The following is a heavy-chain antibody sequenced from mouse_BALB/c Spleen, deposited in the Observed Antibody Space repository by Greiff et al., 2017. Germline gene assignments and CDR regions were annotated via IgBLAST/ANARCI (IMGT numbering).Heavy chain of an antibody. D-gene: IGHD1-1*01. J-gene: IGHJ4*01. CDR1: GFTFSSYG. V-gene: IGHV5-6*01. CDR3: ARHVTDYGSSYGYAMDY. Sequence: EVMLVESGGDLVKPGGSLKLSCAASGFTFSSYGMSWVRQTPDKRLEWVATISSGGSYTYYPDSVKGRFTISRDNAKNTLYLQMSSLKSEDTAMYYCARHVTDYGSSYGYAMDYWGQGTSVTVSS. CDR2: ISSGGSYT.